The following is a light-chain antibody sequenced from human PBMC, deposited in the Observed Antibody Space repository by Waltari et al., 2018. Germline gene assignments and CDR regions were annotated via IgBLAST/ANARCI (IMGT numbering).Light chain of an antibody. V-gene: IGLV2-11*01. J-gene: IGLJ2*01. CDR2: DVT. Sequence: QSALTQPRSVSGSPGQSVTISCTGTSSDVGGYHYVSWYQHHPGKAPKLIICDVTKRPSGVPDRFSGAKSGNTASLTISGLQAEDEADYYCCSYAGRYTHVVFGGGTKLTVL. CDR3: CSYAGRYTHVV. CDR1: SSDVGGYHY.